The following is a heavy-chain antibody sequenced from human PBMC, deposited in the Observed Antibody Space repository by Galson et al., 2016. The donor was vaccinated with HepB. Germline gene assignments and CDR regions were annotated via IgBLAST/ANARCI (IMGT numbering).Heavy chain of an antibody. V-gene: IGHV4-31*03. J-gene: IGHJ6*03. CDR2: IYYSGST. CDR1: GGSISSGGYY. Sequence: TLSLTCTVSGGSISSGGYYWSWIRQHPGKGLEWIGYIYYSGSTFYNPSLKSRVIISVDTSKNQFSLKLSSVTAADTAVYYCARDRSLRARRMDAWGKGTTVTVSS. CDR3: ARDRSLRARRMDA.